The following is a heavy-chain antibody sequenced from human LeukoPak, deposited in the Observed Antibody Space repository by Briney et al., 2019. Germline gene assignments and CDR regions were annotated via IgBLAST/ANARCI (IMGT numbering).Heavy chain of an antibody. J-gene: IGHJ4*02. CDR3: ARDGSSSWYGTPFDY. Sequence: ASVKVSCKASGGTFSSYAISWVRQAPGQGLEWMGRIIPILGIANYAQKFQGRVTITADKSTSTAYMELSSLRSEDTAVYYCARDGSSSWYGTPFDYWGQGTLVTVSS. CDR1: GGTFSSYA. V-gene: IGHV1-69*04. CDR2: IIPILGIA. D-gene: IGHD6-13*01.